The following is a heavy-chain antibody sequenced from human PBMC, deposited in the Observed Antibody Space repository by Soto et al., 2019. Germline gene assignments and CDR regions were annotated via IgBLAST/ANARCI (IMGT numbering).Heavy chain of an antibody. CDR3: ARDQLLSLVYYYYGMDV. D-gene: IGHD2-2*01. CDR2: ISSSSSYI. Sequence: EVQLVESGGGLVKPGGSLRLSCAASGFTFSSYSMNWVRQAPGKGLEWVSSISSSSSYIYYADSVKGRFTISRDNAKNSLYLQMNSLRAEDTAVYYCARDQLLSLVYYYYGMDVWGQGTTVTVSS. CDR1: GFTFSSYS. V-gene: IGHV3-21*01. J-gene: IGHJ6*02.